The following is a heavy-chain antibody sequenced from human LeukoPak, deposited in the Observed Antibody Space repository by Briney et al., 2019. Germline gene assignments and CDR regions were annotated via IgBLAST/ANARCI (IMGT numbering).Heavy chain of an antibody. CDR2: VSGSGGST. D-gene: IGHD4-17*01. Sequence: GGSLRLSCAASGFTFSSYAMNWVRQAPGKGLEWVSDVSGSGGSTYYSDSVKGRFTISRDNSKNTLYMQMNSLRAEDTAVYYCARIYGDYLMSYFDYWGQGTLVTVSS. V-gene: IGHV3-23*01. CDR3: ARIYGDYLMSYFDY. CDR1: GFTFSSYA. J-gene: IGHJ4*02.